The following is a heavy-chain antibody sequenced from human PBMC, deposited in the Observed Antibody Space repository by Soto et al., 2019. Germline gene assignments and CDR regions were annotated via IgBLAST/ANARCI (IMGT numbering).Heavy chain of an antibody. J-gene: IGHJ5*02. CDR3: ARDRGSQWPHPTWFDP. CDR1: GGSISSGGYY. Sequence: SETLSLTCTVSGGSISSGGYYWSWIRQHPGKGLEWIGYIYYSGSTYYNPSLKSRVTISVDTSKNQFSLKLSSVTAADTAVYYCARDRGSQWPHPTWFDPWGQGTLVTVSS. V-gene: IGHV4-31*03. CDR2: IYYSGST. D-gene: IGHD6-19*01.